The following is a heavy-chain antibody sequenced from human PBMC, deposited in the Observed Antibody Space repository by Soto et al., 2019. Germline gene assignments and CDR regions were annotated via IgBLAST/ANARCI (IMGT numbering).Heavy chain of an antibody. J-gene: IGHJ4*02. D-gene: IGHD5-18*01. CDR1: GFTFSSYG. CDR3: AKGHSYGYGDYFDY. Sequence: QVQLVESGGGVVQPGRSLRLSCAASGFTFSSYGMHWVRQAPGKGLEWVAVISYDGSNKYYADSVKGRFTISRDNSKNTLNLQMNSLRAEDTAVYYCAKGHSYGYGDYFDYWGQGTLVTVSS. CDR2: ISYDGSNK. V-gene: IGHV3-30*18.